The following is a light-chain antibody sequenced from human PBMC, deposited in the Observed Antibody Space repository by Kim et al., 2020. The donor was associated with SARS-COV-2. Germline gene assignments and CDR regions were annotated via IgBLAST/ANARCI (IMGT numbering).Light chain of an antibody. Sequence: SPGERPTLSCRASQSVSSNYLAWYQQKPGQAPRLLIYDASSRATGIPDRFSGSGSGTDFTLTISRLEPEDFAVYFCQHYGSSPGTFGQGTKVDIK. J-gene: IGKJ1*01. CDR1: QSVSSNY. V-gene: IGKV3-20*01. CDR3: QHYGSSPGT. CDR2: DAS.